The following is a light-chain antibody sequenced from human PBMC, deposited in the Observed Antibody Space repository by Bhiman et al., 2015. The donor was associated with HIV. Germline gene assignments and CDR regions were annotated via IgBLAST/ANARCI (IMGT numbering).Light chain of an antibody. Sequence: SYELTQPSSVSVSPGQTARITCSGDVLAKKYARWFQQKPGQSPVVVIYKDSERPSGIPERFSGSNSGNTATLTISGTQAMDEADYYCQAWDSSTGGVFGTGTKVTVL. V-gene: IGLV3-27*01. J-gene: IGLJ1*01. CDR1: VLAKKY. CDR3: QAWDSSTGGV. CDR2: KDS.